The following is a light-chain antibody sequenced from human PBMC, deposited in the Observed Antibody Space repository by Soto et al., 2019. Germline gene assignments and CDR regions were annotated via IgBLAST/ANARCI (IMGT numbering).Light chain of an antibody. Sequence: DLQMTQSPSTLSASVGDRVTITCRASQSIRDWLAWYQQKPGKAPNLLIYKASNLESGVPSRFGGSGSGTEFTLTISSLQPDDFATYYCQHYNSYPITFGQGTRLEIK. CDR2: KAS. CDR3: QHYNSYPIT. CDR1: QSIRDW. V-gene: IGKV1-5*03. J-gene: IGKJ5*01.